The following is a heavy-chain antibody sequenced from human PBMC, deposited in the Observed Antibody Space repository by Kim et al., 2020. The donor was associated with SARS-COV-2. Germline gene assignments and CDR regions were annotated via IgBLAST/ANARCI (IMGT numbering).Heavy chain of an antibody. CDR1: GFSLSTSGMC. CDR3: ARGRYYYDF. CDR2: LDWDGDK. V-gene: IGHV2-70*11. J-gene: IGHJ4*02. Sequence: SGPTLVNPTQTLTLTCTFSGFSLSTSGMCVTWIRQPPGKALEWLARLDWDGDKHYSTSLRTRLTIYKDTSKSQVVLTMTNMDPVDTVTYYCARGRYYYDFWGQGNLVTFSS.